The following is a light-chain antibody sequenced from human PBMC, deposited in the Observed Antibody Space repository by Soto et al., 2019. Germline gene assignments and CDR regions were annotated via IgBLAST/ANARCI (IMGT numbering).Light chain of an antibody. CDR3: SSYAGSSNV. J-gene: IGLJ1*01. Sequence: SVLAQPSSVSGSPGQSITISCTGTSTDVGGYNYVSWYQHHPGKGPKLIIYEVNNRPSGVSDRFSGSKSGNTASLTVSGLQAEDEADYYCSSYAGSSNVFGAGTKVTVL. CDR2: EVN. V-gene: IGLV2-14*01. CDR1: STDVGGYNY.